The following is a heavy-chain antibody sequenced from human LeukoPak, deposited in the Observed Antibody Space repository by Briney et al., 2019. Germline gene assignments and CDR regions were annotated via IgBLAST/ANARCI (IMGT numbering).Heavy chain of an antibody. CDR1: GGSISTSNW. CDR3: ARLYDYVWGNYRPRAGMDP. Sequence: SGTLSLTCNVTGGSISTSNWWTWVRQPPGKGLEWIGEIYHNDTTNYNPSLKSRVTISIDKSKNQFSLKVTSVTAADTAVYFCARLYDYVWGNYRPRAGMDPWGQGALVTVSS. V-gene: IGHV4-4*02. J-gene: IGHJ5*02. CDR2: IYHNDTT. D-gene: IGHD3-16*02.